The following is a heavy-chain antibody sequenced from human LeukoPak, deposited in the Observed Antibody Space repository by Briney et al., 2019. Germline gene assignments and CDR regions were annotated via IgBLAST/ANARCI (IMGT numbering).Heavy chain of an antibody. Sequence: GVSLTLSCAASGFTFSSFAMHWDRQAPGKGREWVAVISYDGSNKDYADSVKGRFTISRDNSKNTLYLQMHSLRAEDTAVYYCAKDLGWYELSYYDGMDVWGQGTTVTVSS. CDR3: AKDLGWYELSYYDGMDV. V-gene: IGHV3-30-3*01. CDR2: ISYDGSNK. D-gene: IGHD6-19*01. J-gene: IGHJ6*02. CDR1: GFTFSSFA.